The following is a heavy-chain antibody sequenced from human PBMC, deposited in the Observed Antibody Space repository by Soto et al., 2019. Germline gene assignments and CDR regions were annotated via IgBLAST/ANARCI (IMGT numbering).Heavy chain of an antibody. Sequence: ASVKVSCKASGYSFTDYYIHWVRQAPGRGLEWMGWINPNSGGTNYAQKFQGRVTMTRDTSISTAYMELSRLRSDDTAVYSCARTVLRFLEWSSGYYYGMDVWGQGTTVTVSS. V-gene: IGHV1-2*02. CDR1: GYSFTDYY. CDR2: INPNSGGT. J-gene: IGHJ6*02. CDR3: ARTVLRFLEWSSGYYYGMDV. D-gene: IGHD3-3*01.